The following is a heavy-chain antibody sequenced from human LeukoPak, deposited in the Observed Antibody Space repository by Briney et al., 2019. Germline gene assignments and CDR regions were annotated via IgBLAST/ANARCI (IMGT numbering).Heavy chain of an antibody. D-gene: IGHD6-6*01. CDR3: ARGRGAARSSRTFDY. CDR2: INHSGST. V-gene: IGHV4-34*01. J-gene: IGHJ4*02. CDR1: GGSFSGYY. Sequence: ETLSLTCAVYGGSFSGYYWSWIRQPPGKGLEWIGEINHSGSTNYNPSLKSRVTISVDTSKNQFSLKLSSVTAADTAVYYCARGRGAARSSRTFDYWGQGTLVTVSS.